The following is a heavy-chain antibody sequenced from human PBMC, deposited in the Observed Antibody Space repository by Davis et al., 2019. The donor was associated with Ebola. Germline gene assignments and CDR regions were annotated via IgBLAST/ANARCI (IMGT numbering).Heavy chain of an antibody. CDR1: EFIFRTYG. D-gene: IGHD1-14*01. J-gene: IGHJ2*01. CDR3: ARRTRGYFDL. V-gene: IGHV3-30*03. Sequence: GGSLRLSCEASEFIFRTYGLHWVRQVPGKGLEWVAFISYDGAKTYYGDSVEGRFTISRDNSKNTLYLQMNSLRAEDTAVYYCARRTRGYFDLWGRGILVTVSS. CDR2: ISYDGAKT.